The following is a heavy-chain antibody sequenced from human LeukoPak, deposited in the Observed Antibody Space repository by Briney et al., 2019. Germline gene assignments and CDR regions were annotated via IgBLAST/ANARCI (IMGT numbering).Heavy chain of an antibody. V-gene: IGHV3-23*01. CDR1: GFTFSSYA. CDR3: VKDREGTWEPIDC. CDR2: VSTGSNYI. Sequence: PGGSLRLSCAASGFTFSSYAMSWVRQAPGKGLEWVSSVSTGSNYIYYADSVKGRFTISRDISKNTLYLQMNSLRVEDTAVYYCVKDREGTWEPIDCWGQGTLVTVSS. D-gene: IGHD1-26*01. J-gene: IGHJ4*02.